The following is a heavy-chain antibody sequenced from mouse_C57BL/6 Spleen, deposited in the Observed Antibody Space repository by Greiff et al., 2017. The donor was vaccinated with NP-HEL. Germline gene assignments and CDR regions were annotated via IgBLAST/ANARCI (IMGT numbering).Heavy chain of an antibody. CDR2: IYPGDGDT. V-gene: IGHV1-82*01. CDR3: VVALYCLGFAY. J-gene: IGHJ3*01. Sequence: QVQLQQSGPELVKPGASVKISCKASGYAFSSSWMNWVKQRPGKGLEWIGRIYPGDGDTNYNGKFKGKATLTADKSSSTAYMQLSSLTSEDSAVYFCVVALYCLGFAYWGQGTLVTVSA. D-gene: IGHD1-1*02. CDR1: GYAFSSSW.